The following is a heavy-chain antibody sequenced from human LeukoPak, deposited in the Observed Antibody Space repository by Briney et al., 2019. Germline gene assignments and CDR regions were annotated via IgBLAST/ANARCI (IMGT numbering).Heavy chain of an antibody. CDR3: ARSDFRFLEWLFAY. D-gene: IGHD3-3*01. V-gene: IGHV4-39*01. Sequence: PSETLSLTCTVSGGSISSSSYYWGWIRQPPGKGLEWIGSIYYSGSTYYNPSLKSRVTISVDTSKNQFSLKLSSVTAADTAVYYCARSDFRFLEWLFAYWGQGTLVTVSS. CDR1: GGSISSSSYY. CDR2: IYYSGST. J-gene: IGHJ4*02.